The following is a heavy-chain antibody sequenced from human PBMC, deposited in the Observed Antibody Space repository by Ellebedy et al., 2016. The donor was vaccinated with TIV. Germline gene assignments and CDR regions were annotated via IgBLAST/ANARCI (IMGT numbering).Heavy chain of an antibody. CDR2: VHSTGIT. CDR3: ARSQLIPIDVFNA. V-gene: IGHV4-59*08. CDR1: GASINTYY. Sequence: MPSGTLSLTCTVSGASINTYYWGWIRHPPGTALDWIGIVHSTGITDYNPSLTGRVTMSVDTSKNQFSLKLSSVTAADTAFYYCARSQLIPIDVFNAWGQGTMVTVSS. J-gene: IGHJ3*01.